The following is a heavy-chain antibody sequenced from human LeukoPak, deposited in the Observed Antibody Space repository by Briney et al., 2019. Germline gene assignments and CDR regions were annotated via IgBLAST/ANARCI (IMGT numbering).Heavy chain of an antibody. J-gene: IGHJ6*03. V-gene: IGHV4-38-2*01. CDR2: IYHSGST. CDR3: ARHIRSFYYYYYMDV. D-gene: IGHD2-21*01. Sequence: SETLSLTCAVSGYSISSGYYWGWIRQPPGEGLEWIGSIYHSGSTYYNPSLKSRVTILVDTSKNQFSLKLSSVTATDTAVYYCARHIRSFYYYYYMDVWGKGTTVTVSS. CDR1: GYSISSGYY.